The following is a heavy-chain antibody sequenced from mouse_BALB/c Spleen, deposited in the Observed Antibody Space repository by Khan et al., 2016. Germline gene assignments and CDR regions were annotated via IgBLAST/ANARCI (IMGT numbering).Heavy chain of an antibody. Sequence: QVQLKQSGPGLVQPSQSLSITCTVSGFSLTSYGIHWVRQSPGKGLEWLGVVWRGGTTDYNAAFMSRLSITRDNSKRHVFFKMNSLTIDDTAIYFCAKEEGNYVMDYWGQGSSVTVSS. J-gene: IGHJ4*01. CDR3: AKEEGNYVMDY. CDR2: VWRGGTT. CDR1: GFSLTSYG. D-gene: IGHD2-1*01. V-gene: IGHV2-5*01.